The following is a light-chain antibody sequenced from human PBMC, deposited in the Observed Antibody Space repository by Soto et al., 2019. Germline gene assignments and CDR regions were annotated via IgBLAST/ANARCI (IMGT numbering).Light chain of an antibody. J-gene: IGKJ4*01. CDR3: QQRSNWPLT. Sequence: IVLTQSPATLSLSPGERATLSCRAGQSVSSYLAWYQQRPGQAPRLLIYDASSRATGIPARFSGRGSGTDFTLTISSLEPEDFAVYYCQQRSNWPLTFGGGTKVEIK. CDR1: QSVSSY. V-gene: IGKV3-11*01. CDR2: DAS.